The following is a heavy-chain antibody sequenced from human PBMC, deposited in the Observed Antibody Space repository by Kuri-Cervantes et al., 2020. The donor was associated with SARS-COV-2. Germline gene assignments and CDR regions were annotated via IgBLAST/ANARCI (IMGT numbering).Heavy chain of an antibody. CDR1: GFTFSNAW. Sequence: GGSLRLSCAASGFTFSNAWMSWVRQAPGKGLEWVGRIKSKTDGGTTDYAAPVKGRFTISRDNSKNTLHLQINSLRAEDTAVYYCARDLRDEQWGPGNLVNVSS. V-gene: IGHV3-15*01. CDR2: IKSKTDGGTT. D-gene: IGHD3-10*01. J-gene: IGHJ4*02. CDR3: ARDLRDEQ.